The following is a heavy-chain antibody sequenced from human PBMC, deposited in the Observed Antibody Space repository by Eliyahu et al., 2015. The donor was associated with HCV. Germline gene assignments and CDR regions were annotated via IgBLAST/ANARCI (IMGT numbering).Heavy chain of an antibody. Sequence: QVQLQESGPGLVKPSETLSLTCSVSGFSXSRGYYWGWIRXTPGKGLGVMGTIFYIGRTYCNPSLXSRVTISVDTSKNQFSLRLTSVTAADTAVYYCARVDFTVMGVGHFDYWGQGNLVTVSS. J-gene: IGHJ4*02. CDR3: ARVDFTVMGVGHFDY. CDR1: GFSXSRGYY. D-gene: IGHD3-16*01. CDR2: IFYIGRT. V-gene: IGHV4-38-2*02.